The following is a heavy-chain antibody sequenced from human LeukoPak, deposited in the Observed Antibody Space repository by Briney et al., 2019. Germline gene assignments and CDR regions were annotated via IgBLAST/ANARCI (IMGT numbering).Heavy chain of an antibody. V-gene: IGHV3-30*02. D-gene: IGHD2-15*01. Sequence: GGSLRLSCAASGFTLSSYGMHWVRQAPGKGLEWVAFIRYDGSNKYYADSVKGRFTISRDNSKNTLYLQMNSLRAEDTAVYYCAKGAIVAPDCDAFDIWGQGTMVTVSS. J-gene: IGHJ3*02. CDR2: IRYDGSNK. CDR1: GFTLSSYG. CDR3: AKGAIVAPDCDAFDI.